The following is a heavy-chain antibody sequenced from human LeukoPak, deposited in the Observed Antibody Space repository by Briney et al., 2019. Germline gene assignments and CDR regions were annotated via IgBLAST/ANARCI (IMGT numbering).Heavy chain of an antibody. CDR1: GHTFIGHY. Sequence: ASXKVSCKASGHTFIGHYMHWVRQAPGQGLEWMGWLDPNSGGTNYAQKFQGRVSMTRDTSISTDYMELSRLRSDDTAVYYCARTAGYSYLAFWGQGTLVTVSS. V-gene: IGHV1-2*02. CDR3: ARTAGYSYLAF. CDR2: LDPNSGGT. D-gene: IGHD5-18*01. J-gene: IGHJ4*02.